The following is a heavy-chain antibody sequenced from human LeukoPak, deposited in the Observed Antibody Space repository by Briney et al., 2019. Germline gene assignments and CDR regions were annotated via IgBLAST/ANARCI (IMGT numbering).Heavy chain of an antibody. D-gene: IGHD3-10*01. CDR2: INSDGSTT. J-gene: IGHJ4*02. Sequence: GGSLRLSCAASGFTFSSYWMHWVRQGPGKGLAWVSRINSDGSTTSYADSVKGRFTISRDNAKNTLYLQMNSLRAEDTAVYYCARDSLWFGELYYFDYWGQGTLVTVSS. CDR1: GFTFSSYW. V-gene: IGHV3-74*01. CDR3: ARDSLWFGELYYFDY.